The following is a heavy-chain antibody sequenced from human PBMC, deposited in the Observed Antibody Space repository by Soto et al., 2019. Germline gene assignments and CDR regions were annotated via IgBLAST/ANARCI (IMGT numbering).Heavy chain of an antibody. D-gene: IGHD3-3*01. Sequence: SGPTLVNPTQTLTLTCTFSGFSLSSIGMCVSWIRQPPGKALEWLALIDWDGDEYYSTSLETRLTISKDTSKNQVVLTMSNMDPVDTATYYCARSIMMRGFLRCFDFWGKGTLVTV. CDR1: GFSLSSIGMC. CDR2: IDWDGDE. V-gene: IGHV2-70*01. J-gene: IGHJ5*01. CDR3: ARSIMMRGFLRCFDF.